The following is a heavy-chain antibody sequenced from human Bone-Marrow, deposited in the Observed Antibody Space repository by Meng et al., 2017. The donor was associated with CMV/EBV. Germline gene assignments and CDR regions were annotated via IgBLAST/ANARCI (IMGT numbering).Heavy chain of an antibody. J-gene: IGHJ6*02. CDR1: GFTFSNYA. V-gene: IGHV3-23*01. CDR2: ISGSGRYI. Sequence: GESLKLSCAASGFTFSNYAMSWVRQAPGKGLEWVSAISGSGRYIYYADSVKGRFTISRDNSKNTLYLQMNSLRAEDTAVFYCAKDWEVGATNYYYGMDVCGQGTTVTVSS. D-gene: IGHD1-26*01. CDR3: AKDWEVGATNYYYGMDV.